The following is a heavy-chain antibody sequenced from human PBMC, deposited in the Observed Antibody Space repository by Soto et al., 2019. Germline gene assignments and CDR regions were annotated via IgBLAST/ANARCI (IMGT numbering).Heavy chain of an antibody. CDR3: ARAAGSSGYKSNWFDP. Sequence: ASVKVSCKASGYTFNSYGINWVRQAPGQGLEWVGWVSAYNGNTNYAQKLQGRVTMTTDTSKNQFSLKLSSVTAADTAVYYCARAAGSSGYKSNWFDPWGQGTLVTV. CDR1: GYTFNSYG. J-gene: IGHJ5*02. D-gene: IGHD3-22*01. V-gene: IGHV1-18*01. CDR2: VSAYNGNT.